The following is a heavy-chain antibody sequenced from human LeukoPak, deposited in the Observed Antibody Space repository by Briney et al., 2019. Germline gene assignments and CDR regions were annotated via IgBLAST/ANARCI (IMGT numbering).Heavy chain of an antibody. V-gene: IGHV4-34*01. CDR2: INHSGST. J-gene: IGHJ5*02. CDR3: ARVPAAGTGADWFDP. CDR1: GGSFSGYY. Sequence: SETLSLTCVVYGGSFSGYYWSWIRQPPGKGLEWIGEINHSGSTNYNPSLKSRVTISVDTSKNQFSLKLSSVTAADTAVYYCARVPAAGTGADWFDPWGQGTLVTVSS. D-gene: IGHD6-13*01.